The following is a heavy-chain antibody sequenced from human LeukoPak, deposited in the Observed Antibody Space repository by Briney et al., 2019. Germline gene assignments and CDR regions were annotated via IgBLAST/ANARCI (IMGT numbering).Heavy chain of an antibody. CDR2: INYDWRT. V-gene: IGHV4-39*07. J-gene: IGHJ5*02. CDR1: DDSISSNRYF. CDR3: ARVPGVYYDRLTGYGSGWFDP. Sequence: SETLSLTCTISDDSISSNRYFWAWIRQPPGGGLEWIASINYDWRTYYNPSLKSRLTISIDTAKRQFSLKLTSVTAADTAVYYCARVPGVYYDRLTGYGSGWFDPWGQGTLVTVSS. D-gene: IGHD3-9*01.